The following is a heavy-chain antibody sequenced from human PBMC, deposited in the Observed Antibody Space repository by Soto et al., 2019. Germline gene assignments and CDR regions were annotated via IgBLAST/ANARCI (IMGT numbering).Heavy chain of an antibody. V-gene: IGHV3-48*03. J-gene: IGHJ4*02. CDR3: VRVGIVARPY. D-gene: IGHD2-21*01. CDR2: ISSDGATI. Sequence: EVQMVESGGGLVQPGGSLRLSCEVSGLTFSKFEMTWVRQAPGQGLEWVSSISSDGATIYYADSVKGRFTISRDNDKNLPYLQMNSLKGEDTATYYCVRVGIVARPYWGQGTPVTVSS. CDR1: GLTFSKFE.